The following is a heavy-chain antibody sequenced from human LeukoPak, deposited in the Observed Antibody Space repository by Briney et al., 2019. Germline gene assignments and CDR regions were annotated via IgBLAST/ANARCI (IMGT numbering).Heavy chain of an antibody. J-gene: IGHJ3*02. CDR1: GGSISSYY. CDR2: IYYSGST. CDR3: ARLSVVNPNDAFDI. D-gene: IGHD4-23*01. V-gene: IGHV4-59*01. Sequence: SETLSLTFTVSGGSISSYYWSWIRQPPGKGLEWIGYIYYSGSTNYNPSPKSRVTISVDTSKNQFSLKLSSVTAADTAVYYCARLSVVNPNDAFDIWGQGTMVTVSS.